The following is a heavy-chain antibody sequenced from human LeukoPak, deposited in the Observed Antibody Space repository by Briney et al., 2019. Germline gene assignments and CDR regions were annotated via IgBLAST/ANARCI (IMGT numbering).Heavy chain of an antibody. CDR2: ISYDGSNK. V-gene: IGHV3-30*18. J-gene: IGHJ5*02. D-gene: IGHD3-10*01. CDR3: AKDSYGSGSDAPDWFDP. CDR1: GFTFSSYG. Sequence: GGSLRLSCAASGFTFSSYGMHWVRQAPGKGLEWVAVISYDGSNKYYADSVKGRFTISRDNSKNTLYLQMNSLRAEDTAVYYCAKDSYGSGSDAPDWFDPWGQGTLVTVSS.